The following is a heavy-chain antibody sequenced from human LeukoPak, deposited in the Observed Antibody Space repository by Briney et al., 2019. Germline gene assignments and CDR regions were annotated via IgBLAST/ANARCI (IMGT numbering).Heavy chain of an antibody. CDR2: IYTSGST. J-gene: IGHJ3*02. CDR1: GGSISSYY. D-gene: IGHD3-16*01. V-gene: IGHV4-4*07. CDR3: ARGFRGSFYVWDAYDI. Sequence: MTSETLSLTCTVSGGSISSYYWSWLRQPAGKGLEWIGRIYTSGSTNYNPSLKSRVTMSVGTSKNQFSLKLSSVTAADTAVYYCARGFRGSFYVWDAYDIWGQGTMVTVSS.